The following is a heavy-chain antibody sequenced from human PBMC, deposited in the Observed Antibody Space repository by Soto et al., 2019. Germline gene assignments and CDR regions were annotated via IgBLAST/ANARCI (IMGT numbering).Heavy chain of an antibody. D-gene: IGHD2-2*01. V-gene: IGHV1-3*01. J-gene: IGHJ5*02. Sequence: GASVKVSCKASGNTFRNYAIHWVRQAPGQSLEWMGWIQGGNGNTKYSQRFQGRLTFTRDTSAGTTYMELSSLTSEDTAIYYCARTFGPRGSANDGTYHSWTIDHWGQGILVTVSS. CDR3: ARTFGPRGSANDGTYHSWTIDH. CDR1: GNTFRNYA. CDR2: IQGGNGNT.